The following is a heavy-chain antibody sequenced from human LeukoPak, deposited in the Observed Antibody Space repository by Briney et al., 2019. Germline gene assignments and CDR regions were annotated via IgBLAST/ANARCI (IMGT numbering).Heavy chain of an antibody. CDR3: VKTMVRGVIGGYFDY. Sequence: GGSLRLSCAASGFTFSNAWMSWVRQAPGKGLEWVGRIKSKTDGGTTDYAAPVKGRFTISRDNSKNTLYLQMSSLRAEDTAVYYCVKTMVRGVIGGYFDYWGQGTLVTVSS. CDR1: GFTFSNAW. J-gene: IGHJ4*02. D-gene: IGHD3-10*01. CDR2: IKSKTDGGTT. V-gene: IGHV3-15*05.